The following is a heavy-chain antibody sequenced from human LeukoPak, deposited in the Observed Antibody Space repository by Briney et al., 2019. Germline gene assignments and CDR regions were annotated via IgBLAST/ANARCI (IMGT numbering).Heavy chain of an antibody. Sequence: MASETLSLTCTVSGGSISSYYWSWIRQPPGKGLEWIGYIYYSGSTNYNPSLKSRVTISVDTSKNQFSLKLSSVTAADTAVYYCARAARNSGYDYWGQGTLVTVSS. CDR3: ARAARNSGYDY. D-gene: IGHD1-14*01. V-gene: IGHV4-59*01. J-gene: IGHJ4*02. CDR1: GGSISSYY. CDR2: IYYSGST.